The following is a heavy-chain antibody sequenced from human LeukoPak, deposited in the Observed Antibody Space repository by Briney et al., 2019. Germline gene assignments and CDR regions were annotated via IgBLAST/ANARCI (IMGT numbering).Heavy chain of an antibody. CDR3: AKVATWTYFDY. Sequence: GGSLRLSCAVSGFTFGSYAMGSVRQAPGKGLEWVSAISGSGTGTYYADSVKGRFTISRDNSKNTLYLHMNSLRAEDTAVYYCAKVATWTYFDYWGQGTLVTVSS. CDR1: GFTFGSYA. CDR2: ISGSGTGT. D-gene: IGHD3/OR15-3a*01. J-gene: IGHJ4*02. V-gene: IGHV3-23*01.